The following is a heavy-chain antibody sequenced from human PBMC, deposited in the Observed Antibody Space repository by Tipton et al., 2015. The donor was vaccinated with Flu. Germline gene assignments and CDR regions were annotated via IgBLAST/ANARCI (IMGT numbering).Heavy chain of an antibody. Sequence: QLVQSGAEVRKPGESLQISCRGSGFSFSNYWIGWVRQMPGKGLEWVGIIYPGDSDTRYGPSFQGQVTISADKSISTAYLQWNSLRASDTAIYYCARQGWLSLRGAADYWGQGTLVTVSS. J-gene: IGHJ4*02. CDR3: ARQGWLSLRGAADY. CDR2: IYPGDSDT. D-gene: IGHD3-10*01. CDR1: GFSFSNYW. V-gene: IGHV5-51*01.